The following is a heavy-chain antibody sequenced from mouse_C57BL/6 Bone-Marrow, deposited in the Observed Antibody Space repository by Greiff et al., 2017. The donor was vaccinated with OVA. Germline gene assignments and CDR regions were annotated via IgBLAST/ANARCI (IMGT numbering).Heavy chain of an antibody. CDR3: ARRSNLYAMDY. J-gene: IGHJ4*01. CDR1: GYTFTDYY. Sequence: VQLQQSGPELVKPGASVKISCKASGYTFTDYYMNWVKQSHGKSLEWIGDINPNNGGTSYNQKFKGKATLTVDKSSSTAYMELRSLTSEDSAVYYCARRSNLYAMDYWGQGTSVTVSS. CDR2: INPNNGGT. D-gene: IGHD2-5*01. V-gene: IGHV1-26*01.